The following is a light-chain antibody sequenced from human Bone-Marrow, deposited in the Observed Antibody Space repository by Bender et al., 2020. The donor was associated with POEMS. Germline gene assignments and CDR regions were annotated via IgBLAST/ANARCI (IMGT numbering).Light chain of an antibody. Sequence: QSALTQPASVSGSPGQSITISCTGTSSDVGSRNLVSWYQQHPGKAPKLMIYEVSKRPSGVSNRFSGSKSGNTASLTISGLQAEDEADYYCCSLAGSYTVIFGGGTKLTVL. V-gene: IGLV2-23*02. J-gene: IGLJ2*01. CDR2: EVS. CDR3: CSLAGSYTVI. CDR1: SSDVGSRNL.